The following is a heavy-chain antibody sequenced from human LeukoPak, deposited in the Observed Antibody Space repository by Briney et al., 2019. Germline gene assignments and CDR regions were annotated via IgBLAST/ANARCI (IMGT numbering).Heavy chain of an antibody. J-gene: IGHJ3*02. CDR2: IIPIFGTA. D-gene: IGHD6-19*01. Sequence: SVKVSCKASGGTFSSYAISWVRQAPGQGLERMGGIIPIFGTANYAQKFQGRVTITTDESTSTAYMELSSLRSEDTAVYYCARGVAVAGDAFDIWGQGTMVTVSS. V-gene: IGHV1-69*05. CDR3: ARGVAVAGDAFDI. CDR1: GGTFSSYA.